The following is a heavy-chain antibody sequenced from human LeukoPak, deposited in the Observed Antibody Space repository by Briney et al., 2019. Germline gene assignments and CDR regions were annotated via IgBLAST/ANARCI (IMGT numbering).Heavy chain of an antibody. V-gene: IGHV4-4*07. D-gene: IGHD3-22*01. Sequence: SSETLSLTCTVSGGSISNYFWSWVRQPAGKGLEWIGRIYSTGRSDYNPSLKSRITMSVDTSRNQFSLKLSSVTAADTAVYYCARDQYYYDSSGPQPLDYWGQGTLVTVSS. J-gene: IGHJ4*02. CDR1: GGSISNYF. CDR2: IYSTGRS. CDR3: ARDQYYYDSSGPQPLDY.